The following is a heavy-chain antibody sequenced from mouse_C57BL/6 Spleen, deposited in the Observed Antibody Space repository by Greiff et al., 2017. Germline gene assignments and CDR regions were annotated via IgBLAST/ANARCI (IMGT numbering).Heavy chain of an antibody. J-gene: IGHJ1*03. CDR2: IYPGSGST. D-gene: IGHD1-1*01. V-gene: IGHV1-55*01. CDR3: ERGSSFYWYFDV. Sequence: QVQLQQPGAELVKPGASVKMSCKASGYTFTSYWITWVKQRPGQGLEWIGDIYPGSGSTNYNEQFKGKATLTVDTSSSTAYMQLSSLTSEDSAVXYCERGSSFYWYFDVWGTGTTVTVSS. CDR1: GYTFTSYW.